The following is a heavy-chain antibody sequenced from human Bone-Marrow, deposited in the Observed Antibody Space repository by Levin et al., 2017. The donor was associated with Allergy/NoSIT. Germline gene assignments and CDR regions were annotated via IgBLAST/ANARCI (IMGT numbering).Heavy chain of an antibody. J-gene: IGHJ3*02. Sequence: SGGSLRLSCVASGFTFRNYAMSWVRQAPGKGLEWVSTISAGGGVTSFADSLKGRVTISRDNSKGALYLQVNSLRVEDSALYYCATEQFSPEEHGEYSDAFDSWGQGTVVSVSS. V-gene: IGHV3-23*01. CDR1: GFTFRNYA. CDR2: ISAGGGVT. CDR3: ATEQFSPEEHGEYSDAFDS. D-gene: IGHD4-17*01.